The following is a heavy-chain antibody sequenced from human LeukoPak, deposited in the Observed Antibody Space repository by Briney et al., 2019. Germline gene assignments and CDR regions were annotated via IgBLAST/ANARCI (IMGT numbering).Heavy chain of an antibody. V-gene: IGHV3-48*01. J-gene: IGHJ6*03. CDR1: GFTFSSYS. CDR3: ARVLHYYYYMDV. CDR2: ISSSSTI. Sequence: PGGSLRLSCAASGFTFSSYSMNWVRQAPGKGLEWVSYISSSSTIYYADSVKGRFTISRDNAKNSPYLQMNSLRAEDTAVYYCARVLHYYYYMDVWGKGTTVTVSS.